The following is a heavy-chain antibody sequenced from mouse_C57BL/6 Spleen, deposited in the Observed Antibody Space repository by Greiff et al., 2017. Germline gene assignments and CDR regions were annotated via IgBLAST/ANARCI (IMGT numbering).Heavy chain of an antibody. J-gene: IGHJ1*03. CDR2: IHPNSGST. V-gene: IGHV1-64*01. D-gene: IGHD2-3*01. CDR3: ARSSADGYYWYFDV. Sequence: VQLQQPGAELVKPGASVKLSCKASGYTFTSYWMHWVKQRPGQGLEWIGMIHPNSGSTNYNEKFKSKATLTVDKSSSTAYMQLSSLTSEDSAVYYCARSSADGYYWYFDVWGTGTTVTVSS. CDR1: GYTFTSYW.